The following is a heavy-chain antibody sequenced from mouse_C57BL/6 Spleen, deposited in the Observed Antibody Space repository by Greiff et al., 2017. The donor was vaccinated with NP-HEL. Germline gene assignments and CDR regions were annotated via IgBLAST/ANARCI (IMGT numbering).Heavy chain of an antibody. CDR2: IHPNSGST. CDR1: GYTFTSYW. CDR3: ARSLHYGSSHYFDY. J-gene: IGHJ2*01. V-gene: IGHV1-64*01. Sequence: VQLQQPGAELVKPGASVKLSCKASGYTFTSYWMHWVKQRPGQGLEWIGMIHPNSGSTNYNEKFKSKATLTVDKSSSTAYMQLSSLTSEDSAVYYCARSLHYGSSHYFDYWGQGTTLTVSS. D-gene: IGHD1-1*01.